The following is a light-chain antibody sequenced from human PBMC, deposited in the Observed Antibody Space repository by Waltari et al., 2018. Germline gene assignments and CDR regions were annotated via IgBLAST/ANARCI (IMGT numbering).Light chain of an antibody. Sequence: QSVLTQPPSASETPGQRVIISCSGSSSNIGTHYVYWYQRLPGMAPKLLIYKNSQRTSGVPYRISGFRSGSSASLVISGLRSEDEADDFCAVWDDSLSTWMFGGGTKLTVL. V-gene: IGLV1-47*01. CDR1: SSNIGTHY. J-gene: IGLJ3*02. CDR2: KNS. CDR3: AVWDDSLSTWM.